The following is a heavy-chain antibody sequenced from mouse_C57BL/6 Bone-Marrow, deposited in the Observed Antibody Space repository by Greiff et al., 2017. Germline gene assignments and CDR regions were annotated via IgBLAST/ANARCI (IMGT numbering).Heavy chain of an antibody. CDR3: ARMGDGDYDYAMDY. J-gene: IGHJ4*01. Sequence: VKLVESGPGILQPSQTLSLPCSFSGFSLSTFGMGVGWIRQPSGKGLEWLAHIWWDDDKYYNPALKSRLTISKDTSKNQVFLKIANVDTADTATYYCARMGDGDYDYAMDYWGQGTSVTVSS. CDR2: IWWDDDK. CDR1: GFSLSTFGMG. V-gene: IGHV8-8*01. D-gene: IGHD2-13*01.